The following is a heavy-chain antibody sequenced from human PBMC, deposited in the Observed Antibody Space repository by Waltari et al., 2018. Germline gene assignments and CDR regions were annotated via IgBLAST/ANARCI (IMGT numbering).Heavy chain of an antibody. CDR2: ISPGSMTI. Sequence: EVLLVESGGGLVQPGGSLKVSCVASGFTFSTSAINWVSLAPGKGLQWGSYISPGSMTIYYADSMKGRFTVSRDNTRNTVYLQMNNLRVEDTAVYYCVRPRGQEPRGDSWGQGTLVTVSS. V-gene: IGHV3-48*01. D-gene: IGHD1-26*01. CDR1: GFTFSTSA. J-gene: IGHJ4*02. CDR3: VRPRGQEPRGDS.